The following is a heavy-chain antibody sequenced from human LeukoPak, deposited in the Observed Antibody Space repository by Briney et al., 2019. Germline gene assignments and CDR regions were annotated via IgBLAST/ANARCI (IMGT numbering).Heavy chain of an antibody. Sequence: GGSLRLSCAASGFTVSSNYMSWVRQAPGKGLEWVSDIYSGGKTYYADSVKGRFTISRDNSKNTLYLQMNSLRAEDTAVYYCARVYELLFDYWGQGTLVTVSS. J-gene: IGHJ4*02. CDR3: ARVYELLFDY. D-gene: IGHD2-21*02. V-gene: IGHV3-53*01. CDR2: IYSGGKT. CDR1: GFTVSSNY.